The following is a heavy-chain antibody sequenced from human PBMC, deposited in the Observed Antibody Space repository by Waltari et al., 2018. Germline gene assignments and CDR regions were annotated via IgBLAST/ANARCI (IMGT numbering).Heavy chain of an antibody. V-gene: IGHV4-30-4*08. Sequence: QVQLQESGQGLVKPSQTLSLTCTVSGGSISSGDYYWSWIRQPPGKGLEWIGYIDYSGSTYYNPALKSRVTISVDTSKNQFSLKLSAVTAADTAVYYCARLTYYYGSGSADYWGQGTLVTVSS. CDR2: IDYSGST. CDR1: GGSISSGDYY. D-gene: IGHD3-10*01. J-gene: IGHJ4*02. CDR3: ARLTYYYGSGSADY.